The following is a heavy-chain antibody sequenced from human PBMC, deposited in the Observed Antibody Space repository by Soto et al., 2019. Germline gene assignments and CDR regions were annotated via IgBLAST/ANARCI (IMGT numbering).Heavy chain of an antibody. V-gene: IGHV1-58*01. D-gene: IGHD3-22*01. CDR2: IVVGSGNT. CDR1: GFTFTSSA. Sequence: SVKVSCKASGFTFTSSAVQWVRQARGQRLEWIGWIVVGSGNTNYAQKFQERVTITRDMSTSTAYMELSSLRSEDTAVYYCAARYDSSGYYFDYWGQGTLVTVSS. CDR3: AARYDSSGYYFDY. J-gene: IGHJ4*02.